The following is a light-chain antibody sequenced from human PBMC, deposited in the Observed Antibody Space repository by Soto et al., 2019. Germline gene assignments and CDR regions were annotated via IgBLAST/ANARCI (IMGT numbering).Light chain of an antibody. CDR1: QGIGSW. CDR3: LQANNFPVT. V-gene: IGKV1-12*01. J-gene: IGKJ4*01. CDR2: PAS. Sequence: DFQMTQSPSFVSASIGDRVTITSRASQGIGSWLAWYQQVPGRAPRLLIFPASPFQSGVSSRFRVSGSGTDFTLIITSLQPEDFAAYFCLQANNFPVTFGEGTKVEMK.